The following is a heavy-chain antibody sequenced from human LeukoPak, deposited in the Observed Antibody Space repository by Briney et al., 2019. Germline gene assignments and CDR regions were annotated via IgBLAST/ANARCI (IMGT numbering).Heavy chain of an antibody. CDR1: GITLSKYT. V-gene: IGHV3-23*01. J-gene: IGHJ4*02. Sequence: GRSLRLSCSASGITLSKYTLSWVRLAPGKGLEWVSGISGSDTFYADFVKGRFTISRDNSRNTAFLQLNSLSVADTAIYYCATLYEIHSDYWGQGTLVTVSS. CDR2: ISGSDT. D-gene: IGHD2/OR15-2a*01. CDR3: ATLYEIHSDY.